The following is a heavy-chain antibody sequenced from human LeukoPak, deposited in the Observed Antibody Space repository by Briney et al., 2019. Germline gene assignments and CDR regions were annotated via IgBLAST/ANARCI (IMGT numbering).Heavy chain of an antibody. J-gene: IGHJ3*02. D-gene: IGHD5-24*01. CDR2: INPNSGGT. Sequence: ASVKVSCKASGYTFTGYYMHWVRQAPGQGLEWMGWINPNSGGTNYVQKFQGRVTMTRDTSISTAYMELSRLRSDDTAVYYCARDYTKRWLQFYAFDIWGQGTMVTVSS. CDR3: ARDYTKRWLQFYAFDI. V-gene: IGHV1-2*02. CDR1: GYTFTGYY.